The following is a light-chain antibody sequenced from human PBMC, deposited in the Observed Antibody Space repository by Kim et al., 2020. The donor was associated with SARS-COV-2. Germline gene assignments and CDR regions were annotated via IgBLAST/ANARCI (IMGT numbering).Light chain of an antibody. V-gene: IGLV3-1*01. CDR3: QAWDSSVV. J-gene: IGLJ2*01. Sequence: VPVSPGQTASITCTGEKLGDKYACWYQQKPGQPAVLVIYQDRKRPSGIPDRFSGSNSGNTATLTISGTQAMDEADYYCQAWDSSVVFGGGTQLTVL. CDR2: QDR. CDR1: KLGDKY.